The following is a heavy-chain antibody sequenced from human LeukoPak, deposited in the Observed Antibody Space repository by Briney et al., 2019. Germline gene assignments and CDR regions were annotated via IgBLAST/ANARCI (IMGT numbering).Heavy chain of an antibody. CDR1: GYSISSGYY. D-gene: IGHD1-1*01. V-gene: IGHV4-38-2*01. Sequence: SETLSLTCAASGYSISSGYYWGWIRQPPGKGLEWIGSIYHSGSTYYNPSLKSRVTISVDTSKNQFSLKLSSVTAADTAVYYCARRRKNDVLDYWGQGTLVTVSS. CDR3: ARRRKNDVLDY. CDR2: IYHSGST. J-gene: IGHJ4*02.